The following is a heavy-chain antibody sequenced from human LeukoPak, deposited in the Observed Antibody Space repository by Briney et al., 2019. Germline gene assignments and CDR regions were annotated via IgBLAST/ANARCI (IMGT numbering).Heavy chain of an antibody. J-gene: IGHJ4*02. CDR2: SSNSGSST. D-gene: IGHD6-19*01. CDR1: GFTFSSNG. Sequence: PGGSLRLSCAASGFTFSSNGMRWVRQAPGKGLEWVSISSNSGSSTHYAGSVKGRFTISRDNSKDTLYLQMSSLRVEDTAVYYCAKYPATGWYVYEFWGQGTLVT. CDR3: AKYPATGWYVYEF. V-gene: IGHV3-23*01.